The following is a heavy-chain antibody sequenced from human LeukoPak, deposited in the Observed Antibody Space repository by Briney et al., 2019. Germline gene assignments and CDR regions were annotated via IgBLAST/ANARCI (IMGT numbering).Heavy chain of an antibody. Sequence: GASVKVSCKASGYTFTGYYMHWVRQAPGQGLEWMGWIYPNSGGTNYAQKFQGRVTVTRDTSISTAYMELSRLRSDDTAVYYCARVKTMIIVVSLFDYWGQGTLVTVSS. CDR2: IYPNSGGT. J-gene: IGHJ4*02. CDR1: GYTFTGYY. V-gene: IGHV1-2*02. CDR3: ARVKTMIIVVSLFDY. D-gene: IGHD3-22*01.